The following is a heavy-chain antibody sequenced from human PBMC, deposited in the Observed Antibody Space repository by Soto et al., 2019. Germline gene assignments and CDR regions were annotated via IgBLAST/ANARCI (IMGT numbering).Heavy chain of an antibody. Sequence: QVQLQESGPGLVKPSETLSLTCTFSGGSISSGGYYWSWIRQHPGKALEWIGYIYYSGSTYYNPFIKSSVTISGDTSKNQFSLKLSSVTAADTAVYYCSRKLRRGNFDYWGQGALVTVTS. CDR2: IYYSGST. J-gene: IGHJ4*02. CDR3: SRKLRRGNFDY. D-gene: IGHD3-10*01. V-gene: IGHV4-31*03. CDR1: GGSISSGGYY.